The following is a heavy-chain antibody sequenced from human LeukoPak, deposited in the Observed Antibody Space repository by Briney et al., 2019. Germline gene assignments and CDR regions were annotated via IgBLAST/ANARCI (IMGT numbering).Heavy chain of an antibody. D-gene: IGHD2-15*01. V-gene: IGHV3-21*01. Sequence: GGSLRLSCAASGFTLSHHSMNWVGQAPGKGLEWVSFISSSSSYIYYTDSVKGRFTISRDNAKNSLHLQMNSLRAEDTAVYYCVTALGPSPGWYYYMDVWGKGTTVTVSS. CDR3: VTALGPSPGWYYYMDV. CDR1: GFTLSHHS. J-gene: IGHJ6*03. CDR2: ISSSSSYI.